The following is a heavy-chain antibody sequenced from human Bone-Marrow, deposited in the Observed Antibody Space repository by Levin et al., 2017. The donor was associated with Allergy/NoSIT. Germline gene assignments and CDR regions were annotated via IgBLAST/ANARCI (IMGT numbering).Heavy chain of an antibody. CDR1: GYAFTGYY. D-gene: IGHD1-20*01. CDR2: INPNSGGT. Sequence: GASVKVSCKASGYAFTGYYMHWVRQAPGQGLEWMGWINPNSGGTNYAQKFQGRVTMTRDTSISTAYMELSRLRCDDTAVYYCAREGITGRAIDYWGQGTLVTVSS. CDR3: AREGITGRAIDY. V-gene: IGHV1-2*02. J-gene: IGHJ4*02.